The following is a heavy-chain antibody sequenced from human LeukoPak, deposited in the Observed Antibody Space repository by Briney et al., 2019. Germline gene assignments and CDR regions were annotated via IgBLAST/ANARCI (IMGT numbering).Heavy chain of an antibody. CDR3: ARAYCSGGSCYDY. D-gene: IGHD2-15*01. Sequence: GGSLRLSCAASGFTFSSYWMSWVRQAPGKGLEWVSYISSSGSTIYYADSVKGRFTISRDNAKNSLYLQMNSLRAEDTAVYYCARAYCSGGSCYDYWGQGTLVTVSS. CDR2: ISSSGSTI. J-gene: IGHJ4*02. V-gene: IGHV3-48*04. CDR1: GFTFSSYW.